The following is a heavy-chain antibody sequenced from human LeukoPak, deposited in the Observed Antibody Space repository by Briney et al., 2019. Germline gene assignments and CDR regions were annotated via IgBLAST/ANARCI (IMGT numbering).Heavy chain of an antibody. V-gene: IGHV4-39*07. CDR3: ARARAAAGTLEFDY. CDR2: IYYSGST. Sequence: PSETLSLTCTVSGGSISSSSYYWGWIRQPPGKGLEWIGSIYYSGSTYYNPSLKSRVTISVDTSKNQFSLKLSSVTAADTAVYYCARARAAAGTLEFDYWGQGTLVTVSS. D-gene: IGHD6-13*01. CDR1: GGSISSSSYY. J-gene: IGHJ4*02.